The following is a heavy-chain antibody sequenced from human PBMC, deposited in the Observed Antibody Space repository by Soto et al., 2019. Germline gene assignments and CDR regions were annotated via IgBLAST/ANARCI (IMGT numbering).Heavy chain of an antibody. CDR1: GGSFSGYY. CDR3: ARGYGRNFDY. D-gene: IGHD3-10*01. V-gene: IGHV4-34*01. CDR2: INHSGST. Sequence: QVQLQQWGAGLLKPSETLSLTCAVYGGSFSGYYWNWIRQPPGKGLEWIGEINHSGSTNYNPSLKXRXTXXVDTSKNQFSLKLSSVTAADTAVYCARGYGRNFDYWGQGTLVTVSS. J-gene: IGHJ4*02.